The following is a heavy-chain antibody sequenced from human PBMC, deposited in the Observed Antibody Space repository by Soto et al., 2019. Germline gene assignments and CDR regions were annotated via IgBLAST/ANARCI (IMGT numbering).Heavy chain of an antibody. V-gene: IGHV2-5*02. J-gene: IGHJ4*02. D-gene: IGHD6-19*01. CDR2: IFWDDDK. Sequence: QITLKESGPTLVKPTQTLKLTCTFSGFSLSDSGVGVGWLRQPPGKALEWLALIFWDDDKRYSPSLRTRLTITKDTAKSQVFLEMTNMAPVDTATYYCAHSGQWQPLDYWGQGTLVNVSS. CDR3: AHSGQWQPLDY. CDR1: GFSLSDSGVG.